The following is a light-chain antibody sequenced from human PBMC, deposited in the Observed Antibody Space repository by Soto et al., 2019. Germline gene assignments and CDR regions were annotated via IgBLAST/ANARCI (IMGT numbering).Light chain of an antibody. Sequence: EIEMTQSPATLSVSPGEGATLSCRASHSVDSNLAWYQHKPGQAPRLLIYGASTRPTGIPARFSGSGSGADFTLTISSLQSEDFAVYYCQQYDKWPLTFGGGTKVDI. CDR3: QQYDKWPLT. V-gene: IGKV3D-15*01. CDR1: HSVDSN. J-gene: IGKJ4*01. CDR2: GAS.